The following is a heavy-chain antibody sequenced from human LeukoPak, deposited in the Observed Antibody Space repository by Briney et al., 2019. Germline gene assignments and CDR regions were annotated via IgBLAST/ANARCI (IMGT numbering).Heavy chain of an antibody. CDR3: ARVPHIVVVTAIASQAFDI. V-gene: IGHV4-34*01. J-gene: IGHJ3*02. CDR2: INHSGST. Sequence: PSETLSLTCAVYGGSFRGYYWSWIRQPPGKGLVWIGEINHSGSTNYNPSLKSRVTISVDTSKNQFSLKLSSVTAADTAVYYCARVPHIVVVTAIASQAFDIWGQGTMVTVSS. CDR1: GGSFRGYY. D-gene: IGHD2-21*02.